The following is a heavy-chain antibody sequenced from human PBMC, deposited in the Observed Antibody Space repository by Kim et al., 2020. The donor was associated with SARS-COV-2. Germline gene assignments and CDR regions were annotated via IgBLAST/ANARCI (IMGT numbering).Heavy chain of an antibody. CDR3: ARVIRVDGGWYLGYYYYYGMDV. D-gene: IGHD6-19*01. J-gene: IGHJ6*02. V-gene: IGHV1-18*04. Sequence: ASVKVSCKASGYTFTSYGISWVRQAPGQGLEWMGWISAYNGNTNYAQKLQGRVTMTTDTSTSTAYMELRSLRSDDTAVYYCARVIRVDGGWYLGYYYYYGMDVWGQGTTVTVSS. CDR2: ISAYNGNT. CDR1: GYTFTSYG.